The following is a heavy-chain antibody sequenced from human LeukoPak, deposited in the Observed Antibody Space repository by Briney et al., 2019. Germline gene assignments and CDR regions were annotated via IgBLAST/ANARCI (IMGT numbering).Heavy chain of an antibody. CDR3: AGEGYSYGYDY. CDR2: ISYDGSNK. J-gene: IGHJ4*02. Sequence: GRSLRLSWAASGFTFSSYAMHWVRRAPGKGLEWVAVISYDGSNKYYADSVKGRFTISRDNSKNTLYLQMNSLRAEDTAVYYCAGEGYSYGYDYWGQGTLVTVSS. V-gene: IGHV3-30*04. CDR1: GFTFSSYA. D-gene: IGHD5-18*01.